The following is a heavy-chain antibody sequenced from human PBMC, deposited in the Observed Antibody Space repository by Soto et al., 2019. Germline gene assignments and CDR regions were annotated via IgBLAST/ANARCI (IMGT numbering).Heavy chain of an antibody. Sequence: QVTLKESGPVLVKPTETLTLTCTVSGFSLSNARMGVSWIRQPPGKALEWLANIFSNDEKSYSTSLKSRLTISKDTSKSQVVLTMTNMDPVDTATYYCARILNKAVAVFHYYFDYWGQGTLVTVSS. CDR2: IFSNDEK. CDR3: ARILNKAVAVFHYYFDY. V-gene: IGHV2-26*01. D-gene: IGHD6-19*01. J-gene: IGHJ4*02. CDR1: GFSLSNARMG.